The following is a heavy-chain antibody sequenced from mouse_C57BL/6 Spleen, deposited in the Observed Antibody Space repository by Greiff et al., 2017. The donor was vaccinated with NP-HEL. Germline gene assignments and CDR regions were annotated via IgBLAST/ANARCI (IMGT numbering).Heavy chain of an antibody. CDR3: ARGGDLMDY. V-gene: IGHV3-6*01. J-gene: IGHJ4*01. CDR2: ISYDGSN. CDR1: GYSITSGYY. Sequence: EVQLVESGPGLVKPSQSLSLTCSVTGYSITSGYYWNWIRQFPGNKLEWMGYISYDGSNNYNPSLKNRISITRDTSKNQFFLKLNSVTTEDTATYYCARGGDLMDYWGQGTSVTVSS.